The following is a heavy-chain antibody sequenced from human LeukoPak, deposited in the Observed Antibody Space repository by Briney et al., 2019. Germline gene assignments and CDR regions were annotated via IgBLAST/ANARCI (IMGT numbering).Heavy chain of an antibody. V-gene: IGHV3-48*04. D-gene: IGHD3-3*01. CDR2: ISSSGSTI. CDR1: GFTFSSYG. Sequence: GGSLRLSCAASGFTFSSYGMSWVRQAPGKGLEWVSYISSSGSTIYYADSVKGRFTISRDNAKNSLYLQMNSLRAEDTAVYYCARAHYDFWSGYQYPFDYWGQGTLVTVSS. CDR3: ARAHYDFWSGYQYPFDY. J-gene: IGHJ4*02.